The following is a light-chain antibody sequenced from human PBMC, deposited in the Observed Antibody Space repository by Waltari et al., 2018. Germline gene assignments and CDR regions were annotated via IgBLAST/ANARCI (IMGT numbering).Light chain of an antibody. CDR2: AAS. Sequence: EIQMTQSPSSLSASFGDRVTLTCRARQGIGNSLAWYQQKPGKAPKLLLYAASRLESGVPSRFSGSGSGTDYTLTIIGLQSEDVATYYCQQYYSKPLTFGGGTKVEIK. J-gene: IGKJ4*01. CDR1: QGIGNS. V-gene: IGKV1-NL1*01. CDR3: QQYYSKPLT.